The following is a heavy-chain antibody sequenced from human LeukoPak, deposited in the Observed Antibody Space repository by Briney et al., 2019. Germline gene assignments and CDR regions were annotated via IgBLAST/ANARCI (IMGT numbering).Heavy chain of an antibody. CDR2: IIPIFGTA. J-gene: IGHJ5*02. V-gene: IGHV1-69*13. CDR3: ARELPFGDKKMATIKNRWFDP. CDR1: GGTFSSYA. Sequence: SVKVSCKASGGTFSSYAISWVRQAPGQGLEWMGGIIPIFGTANYAQKFQGRVTITADESTSTAYMELSSLRSEDTAVYYCARELPFGDKKMATIKNRWFDPWGQGTLVTVSS. D-gene: IGHD5-24*01.